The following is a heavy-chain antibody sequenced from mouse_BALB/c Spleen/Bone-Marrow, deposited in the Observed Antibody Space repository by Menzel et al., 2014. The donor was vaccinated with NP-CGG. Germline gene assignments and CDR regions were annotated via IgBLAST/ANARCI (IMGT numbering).Heavy chain of an antibody. V-gene: IGHV5-17*02. CDR1: GFTFSSFG. J-gene: IGHJ2*01. CDR3: ARSYYGSSYYFDY. D-gene: IGHD1-1*01. CDR2: ISSGSSTI. Sequence: EVKLMESGGGLVQPGGSRKLSCAASGFTFSSFGMHWVRQAPEKGLEWVAYISSGSSTIYYADTVKGRLTISRDNPKNTLFLQMTSLRSEDTAMYYCARSYYGSSYYFDYWGQGTTLTVSS.